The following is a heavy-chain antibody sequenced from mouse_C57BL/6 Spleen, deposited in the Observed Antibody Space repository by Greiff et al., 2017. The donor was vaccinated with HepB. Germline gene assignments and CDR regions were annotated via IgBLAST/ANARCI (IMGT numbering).Heavy chain of an antibody. V-gene: IGHV5-12*01. CDR3: ARPLYGSSHYAMDY. D-gene: IGHD1-1*01. Sequence: EVQGVESGGGLVQPGGSLKLSCAASGFTFSDYYMYWVRQTPEKRLEWVAYISNGGGSTYYPDTVKGRFTISRDNAKNTLYLQMSRLKSEDTAMYYCARPLYGSSHYAMDYWGQGTSVTVSS. CDR1: GFTFSDYY. CDR2: ISNGGGST. J-gene: IGHJ4*01.